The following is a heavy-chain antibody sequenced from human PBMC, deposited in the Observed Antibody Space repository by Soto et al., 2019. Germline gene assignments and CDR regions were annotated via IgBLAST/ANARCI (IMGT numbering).Heavy chain of an antibody. CDR2: VHHSVGN. J-gene: IGHJ6*02. CDR3: TRHFYYSMDV. Sequence: QVQLQESGPGLVKPSETLSLTCTVSGASVANDNWWSWVRQSPGKGLEWIGEVHHSVGNNNSPSLTSRVTISVDKSTNQFSRKLHSVTAADSAVYFCTRHFYYSMDVWGQGTTVTVS. V-gene: IGHV4-4*02. CDR1: GASVANDNW.